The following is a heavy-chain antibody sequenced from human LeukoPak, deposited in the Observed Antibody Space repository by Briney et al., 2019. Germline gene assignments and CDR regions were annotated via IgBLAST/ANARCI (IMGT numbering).Heavy chain of an antibody. J-gene: IGHJ6*02. CDR1: GFTFSSYA. CDR2: ISGSGGST. CDR3: AKDRGDYDFWSGYYGEVNYYYGMDV. Sequence: GGSLRLSCAASGFTFSSYAMSWVRQAPGKGLEWVSAISGSGGSTYYADSVKGRFTISRDNSKNTLYLQMNSLRAEDTAVYYCAKDRGDYDFWSGYYGEVNYYYGMDVWGQGTTVTVSS. V-gene: IGHV3-23*01. D-gene: IGHD3-3*01.